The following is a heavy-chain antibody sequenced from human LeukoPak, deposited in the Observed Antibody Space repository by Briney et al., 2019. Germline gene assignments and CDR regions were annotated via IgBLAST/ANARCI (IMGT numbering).Heavy chain of an antibody. J-gene: IGHJ4*02. V-gene: IGHV4-39*01. D-gene: IGHD1-1*01. Sequence: SETLSLTCTVSGGCISSSSYYWGWIRQPPGKGLEWIGSIYYSGSTYYNPSLKSRVTISADTSKNQFSLKLSSVTAADTAVYYCARLWRAAIDYGGQGTLVTVSS. CDR2: IYYSGST. CDR3: ARLWRAAIDY. CDR1: GGCISSSSYY.